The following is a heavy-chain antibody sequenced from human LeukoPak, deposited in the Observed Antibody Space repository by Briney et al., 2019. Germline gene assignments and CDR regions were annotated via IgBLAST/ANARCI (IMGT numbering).Heavy chain of an antibody. J-gene: IGHJ6*03. CDR3: AVCGGDCDYYYYYMDV. CDR2: IYTSGST. V-gene: IGHV4-61*02. CDR1: GGSISSGSYY. D-gene: IGHD2-21*02. Sequence: SETLYLTCTVSGGSISSGSYYWSWIRQPAGKGLEWIGRIYTSGSTNYNPSLKSRVTISVDTSKNQFSLKLSSVTAADTAVYYCAVCGGDCDYYYYYMDVWGKGTTVTVSS.